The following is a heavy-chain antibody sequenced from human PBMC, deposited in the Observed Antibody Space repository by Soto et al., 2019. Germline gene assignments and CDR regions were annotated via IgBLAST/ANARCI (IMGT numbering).Heavy chain of an antibody. J-gene: IGHJ4*02. Sequence: GGSLRLSCAASGFTLSSYAMSWFRQAPGKGLEWVSAISGSGGSTYYADSVKGRFTISRDNSKNTLYLQMNSLRAEDTAVYYCANSYGPLSSCDYWGQGTLVTVSS. V-gene: IGHV3-23*01. CDR1: GFTLSSYA. CDR3: ANSYGPLSSCDY. D-gene: IGHD3-16*02. CDR2: ISGSGGST.